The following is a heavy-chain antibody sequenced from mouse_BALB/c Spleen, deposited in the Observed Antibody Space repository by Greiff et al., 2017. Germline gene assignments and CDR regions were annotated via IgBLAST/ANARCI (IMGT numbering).Heavy chain of an antibody. J-gene: IGHJ3*01. D-gene: IGHD2-14*01. CDR3: ARERGYDRAWFAY. Sequence: VKLMESGPGLVAPSQSLSITCTVSGFSLTSYGVHWVRQPPGKGLEWLGVIWAGGSTNYNSALMSRLSISKDNSKSQVFLKMNSLQTDDTAMYYCARERGYDRAWFAYWGQGTLVTVSA. CDR1: GFSLTSYG. V-gene: IGHV2-9*02. CDR2: IWAGGST.